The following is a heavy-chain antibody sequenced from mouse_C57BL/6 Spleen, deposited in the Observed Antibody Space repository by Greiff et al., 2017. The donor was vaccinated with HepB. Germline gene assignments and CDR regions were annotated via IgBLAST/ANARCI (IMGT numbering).Heavy chain of an antibody. CDR2: IYPGSGST. Sequence: QVQLQQPGAELVKPGASVKMSCKASGYTFTSYWITWVKQRPGQGLEWIGDIYPGSGSTNYNEKFKSKATRTVDTSSSSAYMQLSSRTSADSAVYDCARDWAVDYGGQGTTLTVSS. J-gene: IGHJ2*01. CDR3: ARDWAVDY. D-gene: IGHD4-1*01. V-gene: IGHV1-55*01. CDR1: GYTFTSYW.